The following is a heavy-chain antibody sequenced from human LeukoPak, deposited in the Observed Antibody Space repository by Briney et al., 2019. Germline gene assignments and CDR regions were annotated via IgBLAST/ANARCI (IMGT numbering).Heavy chain of an antibody. CDR3: AKGLEGRQYFDY. CDR2: FSGSGSGGST. CDR1: GFTFSTSA. Sequence: PGGPLRLSCVASGFTFSTSAMSWVRQAPGKGLEWVSAFSGSGSGGSTYYADSVKGRFTISRDTSKNTLYLQMNSLGAEDTAVYYCAKGLEGRQYFDYWGQGTLVTVSS. J-gene: IGHJ4*02. V-gene: IGHV3-23*01.